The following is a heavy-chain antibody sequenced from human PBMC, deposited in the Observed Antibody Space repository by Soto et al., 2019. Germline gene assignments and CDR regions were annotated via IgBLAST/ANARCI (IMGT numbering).Heavy chain of an antibody. J-gene: IGHJ4*02. CDR1: GFTFSSHG. CDR3: ATDYSSTGYGLVY. V-gene: IGHV3-33*01. Sequence: GGSLRLSCAASGFTFSSHGMHWVRQAPGKGLEWVAVIWSDGSNEYYADSVKGRFTISRDNSKNTLYLQMSSLRVEDTAVYYCATDYSSTGYGLVYWGQGALVTVSS. CDR2: IWSDGSNE. D-gene: IGHD6-19*01.